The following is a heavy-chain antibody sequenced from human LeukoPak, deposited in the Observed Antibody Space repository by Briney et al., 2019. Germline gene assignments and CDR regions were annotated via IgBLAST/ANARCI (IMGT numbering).Heavy chain of an antibody. CDR1: GFTFSDYY. J-gene: IGHJ6*02. Sequence: PGGSLRLSCAASGFTFSDYYMSWIRQAPGKGLEWVSYISSSSSYTNYADSVKGRLTISRDNAKNSLYLQMNSLRAEDTAVYYCARAGGGSLPLGNYYYYYGMDVWGQGTTVTVSS. CDR2: ISSSSSYT. V-gene: IGHV3-11*05. CDR3: ARAGGGSLPLGNYYYYYGMDV. D-gene: IGHD1-26*01.